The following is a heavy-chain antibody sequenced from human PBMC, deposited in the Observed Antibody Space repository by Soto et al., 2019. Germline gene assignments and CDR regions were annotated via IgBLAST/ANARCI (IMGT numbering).Heavy chain of an antibody. J-gene: IGHJ4*02. CDR2: ISHDGSKK. D-gene: IGHD1-26*01. CDR3: AKDISSYSGSYTYYFDY. CDR1: GFSFGKYA. Sequence: QVQLVESGGGVVQPGRSLRLSCVASGFSFGKYAMHWVRQAPGKELEWVAVISHDGSKKYSADSVMGRFTISRDNSENTLFLTVNSLSGDDTAVYYCAKDISSYSGSYTYYFDYWGQGTLVTVSS. V-gene: IGHV3-30*18.